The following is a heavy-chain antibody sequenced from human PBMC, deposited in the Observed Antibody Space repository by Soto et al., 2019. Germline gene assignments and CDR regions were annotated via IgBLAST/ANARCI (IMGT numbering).Heavy chain of an antibody. CDR3: ARLKGSGSYYNVPYYFDY. CDR2: INHSGST. J-gene: IGHJ4*02. V-gene: IGHV4-34*01. CDR1: GWSFSGYY. D-gene: IGHD3-10*01. Sequence: SETLSLTCAVYGWSFSGYYWSWIRQPPGKGLEWIGEINHSGSTNYNPSLKSRVTISVDTSKNQFSLKLSSVTAADTAVYYCARLKGSGSYYNVPYYFDYWGQGTLVTVSS.